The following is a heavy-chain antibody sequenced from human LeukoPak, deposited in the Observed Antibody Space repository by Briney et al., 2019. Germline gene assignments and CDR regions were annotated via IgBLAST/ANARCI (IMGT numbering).Heavy chain of an antibody. CDR3: ARDIDGGLGI. CDR1: GGSISSYY. CDR2: IYYSGST. Sequence: SETLSLTCTVSGGSISSYYWSWIRQPPGKGLEWIGYIYYSGSTNYNPSLKSRVTISVDTSKNQFSLKLCSVTAADTGVYYCARDIDGGLGIWGQGTLVTVSS. D-gene: IGHD4-23*01. V-gene: IGHV4-59*01. J-gene: IGHJ3*02.